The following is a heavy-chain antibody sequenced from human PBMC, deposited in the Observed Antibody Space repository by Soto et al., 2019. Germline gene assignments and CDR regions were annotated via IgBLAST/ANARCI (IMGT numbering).Heavy chain of an antibody. CDR2: INAVNGNT. V-gene: IGHV1-3*01. CDR3: AREVNGLVPAAMTDYYGLDV. J-gene: IGHJ6*02. Sequence: ASVKVSCKASGYTFTSYAMHWLRQAPGQRLEWMGWINAVNGNTNYSQKFQGRVTITTDESTSTAYMELSSLRSEDTAVYYCAREVNGLVPAAMTDYYGLDVWGQGTTVTFSS. D-gene: IGHD2-2*01. CDR1: GYTFTSYA.